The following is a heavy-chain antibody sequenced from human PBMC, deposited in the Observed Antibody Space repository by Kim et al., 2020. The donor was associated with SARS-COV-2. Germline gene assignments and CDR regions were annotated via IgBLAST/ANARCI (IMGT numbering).Heavy chain of an antibody. J-gene: IGHJ4*02. D-gene: IGHD3-3*01. CDR2: IYWNDDK. Sequence: SGPTLVNPTQTLTLTCTFSGFSLSTSGVGVGWIRQPPGKALEWLALIYWNDDKRYSPSLKSRLTITKDTSKNQVVLTMTNMDPVDTATYYCAHSRSFWSGYYVSSPFDYWGQGTLVTVSS. CDR3: AHSRSFWSGYYVSSPFDY. V-gene: IGHV2-5*01. CDR1: GFSLSTSGVG.